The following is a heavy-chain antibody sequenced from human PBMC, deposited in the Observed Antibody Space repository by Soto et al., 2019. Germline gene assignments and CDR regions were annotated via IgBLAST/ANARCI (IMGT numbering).Heavy chain of an antibody. CDR1: GGSISYNSYD. Sequence: PEETLSLTCSVSGGSISYNSYDWGWIRQPPGKGLEWIGGIFYTGTTYYSPSLKDRVTMSMDTSKNSFSVNLTSVTAADTAVYFCARLVVVAPVANVWGQGTLVTVSS. V-gene: IGHV4-39*02. D-gene: IGHD2-2*01. CDR3: ARLVVVAPVANV. CDR2: IFYTGTT. J-gene: IGHJ4*02.